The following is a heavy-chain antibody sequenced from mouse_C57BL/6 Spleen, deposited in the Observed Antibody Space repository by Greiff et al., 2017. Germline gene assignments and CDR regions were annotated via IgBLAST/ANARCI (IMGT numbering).Heavy chain of an antibody. J-gene: IGHJ4*01. CDR1: GYTFTDYE. CDR3: NPMVTTTYYYAMDY. D-gene: IGHD2-1*01. Sequence: VKVVESGAELVRPGASVTLSCKASGYTFTDYEMHWVKQTPVHGLEWIGAIDPGTGGSAYTQKFNGKAILTADKYSSTAYMEFRSLTSEDSAVYYCNPMVTTTYYYAMDYWGQGTSVTVSS. V-gene: IGHV1-15*01. CDR2: IDPGTGGS.